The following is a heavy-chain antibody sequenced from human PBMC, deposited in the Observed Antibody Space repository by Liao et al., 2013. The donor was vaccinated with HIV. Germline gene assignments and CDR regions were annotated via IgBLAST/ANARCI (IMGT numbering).Heavy chain of an antibody. J-gene: IGHJ4*02. V-gene: IGHV4-30-4*08. D-gene: IGHD4-17*01. CDR3: ARVTPYGHFDC. CDR2: IYNSGNT. Sequence: QLQLQESGPGLVKPSQTLSLTCTVSGGSINTDDYYWSWIRQPPGKGLEWIGYIYNSGNTYYNPSLKSRFIISLDASRNRFSLRLRSVAAADTAVYFCARVTPYGHFDCWGQGTLVTVSS. CDR1: GGSINTDDYY.